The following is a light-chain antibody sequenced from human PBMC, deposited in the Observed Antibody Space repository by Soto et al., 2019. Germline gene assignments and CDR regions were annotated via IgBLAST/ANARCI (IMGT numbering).Light chain of an antibody. J-gene: IGLJ2*01. CDR3: GTDHGSGSDFVWL. Sequence: QLVLTQPPSASASLGASATLTCTLSSGYSYDRVDWYQQRPGKGPRFVMRVGTGGIEGSKGDGIPDRFSVLGSGLNRYLTIKNIREEDESDYYCGTDHGSGSDFVWLFGGGTKLTVL. CDR1: SGYSYDR. V-gene: IGLV9-49*01. CDR2: VGTGGIEG.